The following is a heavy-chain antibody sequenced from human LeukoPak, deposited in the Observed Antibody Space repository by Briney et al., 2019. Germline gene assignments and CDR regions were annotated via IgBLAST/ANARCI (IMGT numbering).Heavy chain of an antibody. CDR3: ARHKHVEMATTSYYCYYMDV. V-gene: IGHV4-39*01. D-gene: IGHD5-24*01. CDR1: GGSTSGGPYY. J-gene: IGHJ6*03. Sequence: SETLSLTCTVSGGSTSGGPYYWGWIRQPPGKGLEWIGNIYYGENTYYNPSLKSRVTISMYTSKNHFYLKLSSVTAAHTAVYYCARHKHVEMATTSYYCYYMDVWGKGTTVTISS. CDR2: IYYGENT.